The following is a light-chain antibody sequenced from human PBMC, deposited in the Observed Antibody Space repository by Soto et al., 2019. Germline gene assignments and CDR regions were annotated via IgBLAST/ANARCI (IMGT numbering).Light chain of an antibody. J-gene: IGKJ1*01. V-gene: IGKV3-20*01. Sequence: EIVLTQSPGILSLSPGERATLSCRASQSVSSSYLAWYQQKPGQAPRLLIYGASGRATDIPDRFSGSGSGTDFTLTISRLESEDFAVYFCQHYRSSPWTFGQGTKVEIK. CDR3: QHYRSSPWT. CDR2: GAS. CDR1: QSVSSSY.